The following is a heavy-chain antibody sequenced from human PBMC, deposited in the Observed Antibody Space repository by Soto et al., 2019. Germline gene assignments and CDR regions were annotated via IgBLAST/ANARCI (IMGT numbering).Heavy chain of an antibody. CDR3: ARDGALTAVAGLDY. CDR2: INHSGST. V-gene: IGHV4-34*01. J-gene: IGHJ4*02. D-gene: IGHD6-19*01. CDR1: GGSFSGYY. Sequence: SETLSLTCAVYGGSFSGYYWSWIRQPPGKGLEWIGEINHSGSTNYNPSLKSRVTISVDTSKNQFSLKLSSVTAADTAVYYCARDGALTAVAGLDYWGQGTLVTVSS.